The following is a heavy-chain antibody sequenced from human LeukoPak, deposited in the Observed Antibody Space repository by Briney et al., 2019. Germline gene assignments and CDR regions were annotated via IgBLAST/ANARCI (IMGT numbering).Heavy chain of an antibody. V-gene: IGHV3-23*01. CDR1: GFTFNSYA. Sequence: QPGGSLTLSCAASGFTFNSYAMSWVRQAPGKGLEWVSAISGSGGSTYYADSMRGRFTISRDNSKNTLYLQMNSLRAEDTAVYYCAKTPGYTTVTSHDYWGQGTLVTVSS. D-gene: IGHD4-17*01. CDR2: ISGSGGST. J-gene: IGHJ4*02. CDR3: AKTPGYTTVTSHDY.